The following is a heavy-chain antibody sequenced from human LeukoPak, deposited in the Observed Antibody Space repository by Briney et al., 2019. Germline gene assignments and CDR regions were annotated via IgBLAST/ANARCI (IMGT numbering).Heavy chain of an antibody. V-gene: IGHV4-30-4*01. CDR2: IYYSGST. CDR1: GGSISSGDYY. Sequence: SQTLSLTCTVSGGSISSGDYYWSWIRQPPGKGLEWIGYIYYSGSTYYNPSLKSRVTISVDTSKNQFSLKLSSVTAADTAVYYCARDRGGLLHDYYGMDVWGQGTTVTVSS. D-gene: IGHD1-26*01. CDR3: ARDRGGLLHDYYGMDV. J-gene: IGHJ6*02.